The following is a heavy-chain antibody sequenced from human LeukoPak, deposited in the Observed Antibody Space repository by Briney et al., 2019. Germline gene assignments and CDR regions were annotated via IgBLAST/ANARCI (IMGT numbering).Heavy chain of an antibody. CDR3: ARINSGLSSGWRRSNDY. D-gene: IGHD6-19*01. J-gene: IGHJ4*02. CDR2: INHSGST. Sequence: SETLSLTCAVYGGSFSGYYWSWIREPPGKGLEWIGEINHSGSTNYNPSLKSRVTMSVDTSKNQFSLKLRSVTAADTAVYYCARINSGLSSGWRRSNDYWGQGTLVTVSS. V-gene: IGHV4-34*01. CDR1: GGSFSGYY.